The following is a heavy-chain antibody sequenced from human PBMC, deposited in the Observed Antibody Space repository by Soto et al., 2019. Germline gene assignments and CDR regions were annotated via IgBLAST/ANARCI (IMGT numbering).Heavy chain of an antibody. Sequence: ASETLSLTCTVSGGSISSYYWSWIRQPPGKGLEWIGYIYYSGSTNYNPSLKSRVTISVDTSKNQFSLKLSSVTAADTAVYYCARGIFGAFGSGERWFDPWGQGTLVTVSS. V-gene: IGHV4-59*01. CDR2: IYYSGST. CDR3: ARGIFGAFGSGERWFDP. J-gene: IGHJ5*02. CDR1: GGSISSYY. D-gene: IGHD3-10*01.